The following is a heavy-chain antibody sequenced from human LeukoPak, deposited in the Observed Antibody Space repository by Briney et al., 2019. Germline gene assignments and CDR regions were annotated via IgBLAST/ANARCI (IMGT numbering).Heavy chain of an antibody. CDR3: ARGFRGGYVSPFDY. Sequence: PSETLSLTCTVSGGSISSYYWSWIRQPPGKGLEWIGYIYYSGSTNYDPSHKSRVTISVDTSKNQFSLKLSSVTAADTAVYYCARGFRGGYVSPFDYWGQGTLVTVSS. V-gene: IGHV4-59*01. CDR1: GGSISSYY. J-gene: IGHJ4*02. CDR2: IYYSGST. D-gene: IGHD5-12*01.